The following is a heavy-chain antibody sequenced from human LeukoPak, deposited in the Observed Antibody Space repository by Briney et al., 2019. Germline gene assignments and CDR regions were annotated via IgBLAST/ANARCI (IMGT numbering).Heavy chain of an antibody. CDR2: IRLSGDVA. CDR3: ARMARVYPDFHY. V-gene: IGHV3-23*01. D-gene: IGHD5/OR15-5a*01. Sequence: PGGCLRLSCAASGFTFRNYAMSWVRQAPGKGLEWVSTIRLSGDVAYYADTVKGRFTISRDTSKSTLFLLLNTPRAEDTAIYYCARMARVYPDFHYWGQGTLVTVSS. J-gene: IGHJ4*02. CDR1: GFTFRNYA.